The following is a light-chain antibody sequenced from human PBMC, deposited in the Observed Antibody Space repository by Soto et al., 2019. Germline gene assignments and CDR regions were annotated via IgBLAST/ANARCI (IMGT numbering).Light chain of an antibody. CDR1: QSVSSSY. V-gene: IGKV3-20*01. Sequence: EIVLTQSPGTLSLSPGERATLSCRASQSVSSSYLDWYQQKPGQAPRLLIYGASSRATGIPDRFSGSGSGTAFTLTISRLEPEDFAVYYCQQYGSSLFTFGPGTKVDI. CDR2: GAS. J-gene: IGKJ3*01. CDR3: QQYGSSLFT.